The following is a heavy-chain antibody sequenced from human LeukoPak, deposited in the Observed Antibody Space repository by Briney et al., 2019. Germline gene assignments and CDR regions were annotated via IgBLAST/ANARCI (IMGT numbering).Heavy chain of an antibody. J-gene: IGHJ4*02. CDR3: ARGRAFGKLSGSYFPFDY. CDR2: INHSGST. V-gene: IGHV4-34*01. D-gene: IGHD3-10*01. Sequence: GSLRLSCGASGFIFSTYWMTWVRQPPGKGLEWIGEINHSGSTNYNPSLKSRVTISVDTSKNQFSLKLSSVTAADTAVYYCARGRAFGKLSGSYFPFDYWGQGTLVTVSS. CDR1: GFIFSTYW.